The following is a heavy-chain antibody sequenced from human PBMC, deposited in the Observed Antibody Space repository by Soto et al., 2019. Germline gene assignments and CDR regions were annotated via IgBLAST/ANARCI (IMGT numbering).Heavy chain of an antibody. J-gene: IGHJ4*02. Sequence: EVQLVESGGGLVQPGGSLRLSCAASGFTFSTNWMHWVRQSPEKGLVWVSRINSDGSSISYADSVKGRFTISRDNAKSTLYLQMNSLRAEDTALYYCVRGSGSGTYYTPLFDYRGQGTLVTVSS. CDR1: GFTFSTNW. V-gene: IGHV3-74*01. CDR2: INSDGSSI. D-gene: IGHD3-10*01. CDR3: VRGSGSGTYYTPLFDY.